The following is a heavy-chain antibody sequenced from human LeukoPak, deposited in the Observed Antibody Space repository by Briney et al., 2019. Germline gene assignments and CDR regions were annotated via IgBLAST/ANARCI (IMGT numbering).Heavy chain of an antibody. Sequence: PSETLSLTCTVSGGSISSYYWSWIRQPPGKGLEWIGYIYYSGSTNYNPSLKSRVTISVDTSKNQFSLKLSSVTAADTAVYYCAREEGHYYDSSGYSFDYWGQGTLVTVSS. D-gene: IGHD3-22*01. J-gene: IGHJ4*02. CDR1: GGSISSYY. CDR2: IYYSGST. V-gene: IGHV4-59*12. CDR3: AREEGHYYDSSGYSFDY.